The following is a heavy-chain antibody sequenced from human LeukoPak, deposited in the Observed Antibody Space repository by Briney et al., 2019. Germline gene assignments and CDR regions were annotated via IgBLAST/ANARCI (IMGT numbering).Heavy chain of an antibody. CDR3: ARVAQYSSSWYNYYYYYGMDV. D-gene: IGHD6-13*01. CDR1: GGSISSYY. J-gene: IGHJ6*02. Sequence: SETLSLTCTVSGGSISSYYWSWIRQPPGKGLEWIGYIYYSGSTNYNPSLKSRVTISVDTSKNQFSLKLSSVTAADTAVYYCARVAQYSSSWYNYYYYYGMDVWGQGTTVTVSS. CDR2: IYYSGST. V-gene: IGHV4-59*01.